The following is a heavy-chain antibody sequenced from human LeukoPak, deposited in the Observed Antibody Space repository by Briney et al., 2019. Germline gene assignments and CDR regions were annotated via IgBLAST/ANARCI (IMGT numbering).Heavy chain of an antibody. D-gene: IGHD3-3*01. CDR1: GFTFSRYW. Sequence: PGGSLRLSCAASGFTFSRYWMHWVRQGPGKGLVWVSRINSDGSSTSYADSVKGRFTISRDNAKNTLYLQMSSLRAEDTAVYYCVKDRLRFLEWLLDYWGQGTLVTVSS. CDR2: INSDGSST. V-gene: IGHV3-74*01. J-gene: IGHJ4*02. CDR3: VKDRLRFLEWLLDY.